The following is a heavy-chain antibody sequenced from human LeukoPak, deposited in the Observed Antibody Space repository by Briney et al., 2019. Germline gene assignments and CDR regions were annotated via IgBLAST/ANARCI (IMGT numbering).Heavy chain of an antibody. CDR3: ARESYDFWSGPLYYYYGMDV. Sequence: GGSLRLSCAASGFTFSSYAMHWVRQAPGKGLEWVAVISYDGSNKYYADSVKGRFTISRDNSKNTLYLQMNSLRAEDTAVYYCARESYDFWSGPLYYYYGMDVWGQGTTVTVSS. CDR1: GFTFSSYA. D-gene: IGHD3-3*01. J-gene: IGHJ6*02. CDR2: ISYDGSNK. V-gene: IGHV3-30*04.